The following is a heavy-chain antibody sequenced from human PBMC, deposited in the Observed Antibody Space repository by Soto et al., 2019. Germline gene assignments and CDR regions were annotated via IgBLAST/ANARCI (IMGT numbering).Heavy chain of an antibody. CDR1: GFTFSNYD. J-gene: IGHJ4*02. D-gene: IGHD5-18*01. V-gene: IGHV3-13*01. CDR3: ARVPKGQLWTFDY. CDR2: IGTAGDT. Sequence: EVQLVESGGGLVQPGGSLRLSCAASGFTFSNYDMHWVRQATGKGLEWVSAIGTAGDTFYPGSVKGRFTISREYAKNSLYLQMNSLRAGDTAVYYCARVPKGQLWTFDYWGQGTLVTVSS.